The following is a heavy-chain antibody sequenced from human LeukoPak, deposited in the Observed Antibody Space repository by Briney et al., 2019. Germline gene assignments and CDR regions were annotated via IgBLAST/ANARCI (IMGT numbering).Heavy chain of an antibody. CDR3: ATSGDILTGYQKVTLAY. J-gene: IGHJ4*02. CDR1: GGSISSGSYY. V-gene: IGHV4-61*02. D-gene: IGHD3-9*01. CDR2: IYTSGST. Sequence: SQTPSLTCTVSGGSISSGSYYWSWIRQPAGKGLEWIGRIYTSGSTNYNPSLKSRVTISVDTSKNQFSLDLTSVTAADTAVYYCATSGDILTGYQKVTLAYWGQGTLVSVSS.